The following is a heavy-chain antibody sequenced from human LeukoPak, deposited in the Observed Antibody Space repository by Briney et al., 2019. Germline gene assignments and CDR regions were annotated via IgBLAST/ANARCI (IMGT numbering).Heavy chain of an antibody. CDR1: GFTFSSYA. D-gene: IGHD1-26*01. CDR2: ISYDGSNK. V-gene: IGHV3-30-3*01. J-gene: IGHJ4*02. CDR3: ARGRGGSVVGATVY. Sequence: GGSLRLSCAASGFTFSSYAMHWVRQAPGKGLEWVAVISYDGSNKYYVDSVKGRFTISRDNSKNTLYLQMNSLRAEDTAVYYCARGRGGSVVGATVYWGQGTLVTVSS.